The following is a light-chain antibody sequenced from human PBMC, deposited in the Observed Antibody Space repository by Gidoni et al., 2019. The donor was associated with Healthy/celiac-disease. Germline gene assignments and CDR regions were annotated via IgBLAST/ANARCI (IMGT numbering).Light chain of an antibody. V-gene: IGKV2-28*01. Sequence: DIVMTQSPLSLPVTPGEPASISCRSSQSLLHSNGYNYLDWYLQKPGQSPQLLIYLGSNRASGVPDRFSGSGSGTDFTLKISRVEAEDVGVYYCMQALQTPPTFAQETKVEIK. CDR3: MQALQTPPT. CDR1: QSLLHSNGYNY. CDR2: LGS. J-gene: IGKJ1*01.